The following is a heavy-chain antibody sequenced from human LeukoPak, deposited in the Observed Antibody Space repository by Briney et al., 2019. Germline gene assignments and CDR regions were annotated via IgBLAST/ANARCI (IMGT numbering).Heavy chain of an antibody. V-gene: IGHV3-21*04. D-gene: IGHD1-26*01. CDR1: GFTFNSYS. Sequence: GGSLRLSCAASGFTFNSYSMNWVRQAPGKGLEWVSSISSSSSYIYYADSVKGRFTISRDNAKNSLYLQMNSLRAEDTAVYYCAKNSGSYVKGHEGAFDIWGQGTMVTVSS. CDR2: ISSSSSYI. J-gene: IGHJ3*02. CDR3: AKNSGSYVKGHEGAFDI.